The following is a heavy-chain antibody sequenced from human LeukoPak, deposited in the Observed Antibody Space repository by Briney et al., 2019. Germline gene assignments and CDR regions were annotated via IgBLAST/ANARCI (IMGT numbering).Heavy chain of an antibody. CDR1: GDSFKNYY. V-gene: IGHV4-34*01. CDR3: ARARAFVWGSYRYIPYYFDP. J-gene: IGHJ5*02. CDR2: INHGGLT. Sequence: SETLSLTCAVYGDSFKNYYWTWIRQSPEKGLEWIGEINHGGLTSYNPSLESRLTLLVDTSKNQFSLNLRSVTAADTAVYFCARARAFVWGSYRYIPYYFDPWGQGTLVTVSS. D-gene: IGHD3-16*02.